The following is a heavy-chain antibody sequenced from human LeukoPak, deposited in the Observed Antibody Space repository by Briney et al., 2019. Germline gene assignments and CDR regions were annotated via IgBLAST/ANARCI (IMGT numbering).Heavy chain of an antibody. CDR3: ARATWSGYSYGYEVDY. V-gene: IGHV1-69*13. CDR2: IIPIFGTA. CDR1: GGTFSSYA. D-gene: IGHD5-18*01. Sequence: SVKVSCKASGGTFSSYAISWVRQAPGQGLEWMGGIIPIFGTANYAQKFQGRVTITAVESMSTAYMELSSLRSDDTAVYYCARATWSGYSYGYEVDYWGQGTLVTVSS. J-gene: IGHJ4*02.